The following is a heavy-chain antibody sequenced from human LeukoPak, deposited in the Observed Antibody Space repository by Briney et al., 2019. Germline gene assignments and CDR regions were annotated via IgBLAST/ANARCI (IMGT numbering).Heavy chain of an antibody. CDR1: GVSFSGYY. CDR3: ARAGRQSSGHMGY. J-gene: IGHJ4*02. V-gene: IGHV4-34*01. Sequence: SETLSLTCAVYGVSFSGYYWSWNRQPPGKGLEWIGEINHSGSTNYNPSLKSRVTISVDTSKNQFSLKLSSVTAADTAVYYCARAGRQSSGHMGYWGQGTLVTVSS. D-gene: IGHD3-22*01. CDR2: INHSGST.